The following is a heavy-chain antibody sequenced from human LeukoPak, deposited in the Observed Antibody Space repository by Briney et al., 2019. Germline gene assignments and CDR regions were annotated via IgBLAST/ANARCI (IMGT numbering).Heavy chain of an antibody. CDR3: ARHYSSSWSVYFDY. D-gene: IGHD6-13*01. V-gene: IGHV4-30-2*01. CDR2: IYHSGST. CDR1: GGSISSGGYS. J-gene: IGHJ4*02. Sequence: PSQTLSLTCAVSGGSISSGGYSWSWIRQPPGKGLEWIGYIYHSGSTYYNPSLKSRVTISVDRSKNQFSLKLSSVTAADTAVYYCARHYSSSWSVYFDYWGQGTLVTVSS.